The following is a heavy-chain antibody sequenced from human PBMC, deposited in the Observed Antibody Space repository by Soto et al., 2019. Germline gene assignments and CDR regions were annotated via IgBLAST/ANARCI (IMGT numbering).Heavy chain of an antibody. V-gene: IGHV4-59*08. J-gene: IGHJ6*03. CDR2: IYYSGST. CDR1: GGSISSYY. Sequence: SETLSLTCTVSGGSISSYYWSWIRPPPGKGLEWIGYIYYSGSTNYNPSLKSRVTISVDTSKNQFSLKLSSVAAADTAVYYCARHAYSYGYALGYYYYYYMDVWGKGTTVTVSS. CDR3: ARHAYSYGYALGYYYYYYMDV. D-gene: IGHD5-18*01.